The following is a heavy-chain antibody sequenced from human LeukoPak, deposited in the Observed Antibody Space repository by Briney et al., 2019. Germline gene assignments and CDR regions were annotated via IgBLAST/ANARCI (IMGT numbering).Heavy chain of an antibody. D-gene: IGHD2-15*01. Sequence: ASVKVSCKASGYTFTSYDINWVRQATGQGLEWMGWMDPNSDNTGYAQKFQGRVTMTRNTSISTAYMELSSLRSEDTAVYYCARVRRGIPAAAKDYWGQGTLVTVSS. CDR1: GYTFTSYD. J-gene: IGHJ4*02. V-gene: IGHV1-8*01. CDR2: MDPNSDNT. CDR3: ARVRRGIPAAAKDY.